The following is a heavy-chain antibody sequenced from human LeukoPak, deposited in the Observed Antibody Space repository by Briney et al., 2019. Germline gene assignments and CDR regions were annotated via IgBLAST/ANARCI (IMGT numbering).Heavy chain of an antibody. V-gene: IGHV4-34*01. CDR3: AGRTTVTNIHFDY. CDR1: GGSFSGYY. D-gene: IGHD4-17*01. Sequence: PSETLSLTCAVYGGSFSGYYWSWIRQPPGKGLEWIGEINHSGSTNYNPSLKSRVTISVDTSKNQFSLKLSSVTAADTAVYYCAGRTTVTNIHFDYWGQGTLVTVSS. J-gene: IGHJ4*02. CDR2: INHSGST.